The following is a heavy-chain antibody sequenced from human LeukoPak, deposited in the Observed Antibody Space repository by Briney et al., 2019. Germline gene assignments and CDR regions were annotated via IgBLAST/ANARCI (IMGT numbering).Heavy chain of an antibody. CDR3: ARLGLGDYFDN. CDR1: GGSISSYY. J-gene: IGHJ4*02. CDR2: IYYSGST. D-gene: IGHD3-10*01. Sequence: SETLSLTCTVSGGSISSYYWSWIRQPPGKGLEWIGYIYYSGSTNYNPSLKSRVTISVDTSKNQFSLKLSSVTAADTAVYYCARLGLGDYFDNGGRGTLVTVPS. V-gene: IGHV4-59*01.